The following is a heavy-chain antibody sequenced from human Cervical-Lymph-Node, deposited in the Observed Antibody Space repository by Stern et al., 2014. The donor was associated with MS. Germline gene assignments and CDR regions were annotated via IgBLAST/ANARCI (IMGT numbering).Heavy chain of an antibody. J-gene: IGHJ4*02. Sequence: VQLVQSGGGLVQPGTSLRLSCAASGFSFSDYGIHWVRQAPGKALEWVAGISYDGTHIYYADSVKGRVTISRDNSKNTLSLQINRLRSDDTAVYYCAKDLGGNAFDYWGQGTLVTVSS. CDR1: GFSFSDYG. CDR2: ISYDGTHI. V-gene: IGHV3-30*18. D-gene: IGHD4-23*01. CDR3: AKDLGGNAFDY.